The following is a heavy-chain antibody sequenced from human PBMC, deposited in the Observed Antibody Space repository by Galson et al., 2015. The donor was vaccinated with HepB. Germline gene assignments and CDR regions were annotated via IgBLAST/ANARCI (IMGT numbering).Heavy chain of an antibody. Sequence: SLRLSCAASGFTFSDYYMSWIRRAPGKGLEWVSYISSSSSYTNHADSVKGRFTISRDNAKNSLYLQMNSLRAEDTAAYYCARDLGFLAVAGTTGYFDLWGRGTLVTVSS. V-gene: IGHV3-11*06. CDR1: GFTFSDYY. CDR3: ARDLGFLAVAGTTGYFDL. J-gene: IGHJ2*01. D-gene: IGHD6-19*01. CDR2: ISSSSSYT.